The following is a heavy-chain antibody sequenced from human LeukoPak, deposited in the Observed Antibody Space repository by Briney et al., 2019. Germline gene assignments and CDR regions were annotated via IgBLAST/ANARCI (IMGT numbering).Heavy chain of an antibody. CDR3: ARLWAVAGTGVFDY. CDR1: GGSISSSSYY. Sequence: SETLSLTCTVSGGSISSSSYYWGWIRQPPGKGLEWIGSIYYSGSTYYNPSLKSRVTISVDTSKNQFSLKLSSVTAADTAVYYCARLWAVAGTGVFDYWGQGTLVTVSS. J-gene: IGHJ4*02. V-gene: IGHV4-39*01. CDR2: IYYSGST. D-gene: IGHD6-19*01.